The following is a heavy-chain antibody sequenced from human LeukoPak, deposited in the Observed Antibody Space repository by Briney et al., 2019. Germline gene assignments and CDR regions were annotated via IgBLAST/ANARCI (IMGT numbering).Heavy chain of an antibody. CDR3: ARGDPFYYDSSGYAFDI. CDR1: GYSISSGYY. V-gene: IGHV4-38-2*02. D-gene: IGHD3-22*01. J-gene: IGHJ3*02. Sequence: SETLSLTCTVSGYSISSGYYWGWIRQPPGKGLEWIGSIYHSGSTYYNPSLKSRVTISVDTSKNQFSLKLSSVTAADTAVYYCARGDPFYYDSSGYAFDIWGQGTMVTVSS. CDR2: IYHSGST.